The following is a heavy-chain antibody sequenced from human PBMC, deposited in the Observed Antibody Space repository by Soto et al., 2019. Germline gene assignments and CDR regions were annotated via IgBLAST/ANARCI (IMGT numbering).Heavy chain of an antibody. J-gene: IGHJ6*02. CDR3: ARVVWLGYNAYYGMDV. CDR2: IYHSGST. V-gene: IGHV4-4*02. CDR1: GGSISSSNW. D-gene: IGHD1-20*01. Sequence: SETLSLTCAVSGGSISSSNWWSWVRQPTGKGLEWIGEIYHSGSTNYNPSLKSRVTISVDNSNNQLSRKLSSVTAADTAVYYCARVVWLGYNAYYGMDVWGQGTTVTVSS.